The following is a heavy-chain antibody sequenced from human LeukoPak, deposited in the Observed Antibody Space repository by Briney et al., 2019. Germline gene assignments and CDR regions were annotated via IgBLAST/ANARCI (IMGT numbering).Heavy chain of an antibody. CDR2: ISSSSSYI. CDR1: GFTFSSYS. J-gene: IGHJ6*02. Sequence: PGGSLRLSCAASGFTFSSYSMNWVRQAPGKGLEWVSSISSSSSYIYYADSVKGRFTISRDNAKNSLYLQMNSLRAEDTAVYYCARGEDYYGSGSYWDPDYYYGMDVWGQGTTVTVSS. D-gene: IGHD3-10*01. CDR3: ARGEDYYGSGSYWDPDYYYGMDV. V-gene: IGHV3-21*01.